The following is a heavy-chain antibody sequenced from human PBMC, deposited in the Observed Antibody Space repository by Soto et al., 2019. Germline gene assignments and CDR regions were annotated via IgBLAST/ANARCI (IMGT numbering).Heavy chain of an antibody. CDR2: ISGSGGST. Sequence: EVQLLESGGGLVQPGGSLRLSCAASGFTFSSYAMSWVRQAPGKGLEWVSAISGSGGSTYYADSVKGRFTISRDNSKNTLYLQKNSLRADDTAVYYCAKAVGDYYDRSGGAFDIWGQGTMVTVAA. V-gene: IGHV3-23*01. J-gene: IGHJ3*02. D-gene: IGHD3-22*01. CDR3: AKAVGDYYDRSGGAFDI. CDR1: GFTFSSYA.